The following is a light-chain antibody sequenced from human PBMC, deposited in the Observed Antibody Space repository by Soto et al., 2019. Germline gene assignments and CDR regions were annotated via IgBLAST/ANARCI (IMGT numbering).Light chain of an antibody. V-gene: IGKV1-9*01. J-gene: IGKJ4*01. CDR2: ATS. CDR3: QRLDDYPLT. Sequence: DIQLTQSPSFLSASVGDRITITCRASQGLRGNLAWYQQKPGKVPRVLISATSSLQSGVPSRFSGSGSGTEFPLTVSCLQPEDFATYYCQRLDDYPLTFGGGTTVEIK. CDR1: QGLRGN.